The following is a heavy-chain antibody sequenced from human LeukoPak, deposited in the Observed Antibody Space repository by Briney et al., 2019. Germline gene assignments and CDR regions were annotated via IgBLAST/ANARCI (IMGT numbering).Heavy chain of an antibody. CDR1: GYSFTNYW. J-gene: IGHJ4*02. CDR2: IYPGDSDT. D-gene: IGHD5-24*01. CDR3: ARQRDGYSFDY. Sequence: GESLKISCKGSGYSFTNYWIGWVRQMPGKGLEWMGIIYPGDSDTRYSPSFQGQVTISADKSLSPAYLQWSSLKASDIAMYYCARQRDGYSFDYWGQGTLVTVSS. V-gene: IGHV5-51*01.